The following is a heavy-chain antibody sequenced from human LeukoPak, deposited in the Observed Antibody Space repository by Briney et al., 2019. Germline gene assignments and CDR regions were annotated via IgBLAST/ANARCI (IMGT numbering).Heavy chain of an antibody. CDR2: ITSSGTYT. D-gene: IGHD1-26*01. CDR1: GFTFSDYN. CDR3: ARDPYSGNYGTYYYYYMDV. Sequence: GGSLRLSCADSGFTFSDYNMNWVRQAPGKAMEWVSSITSSGTYTFYADSVKGRFTISRDNAKNSLYLQMDSLGPEDTAVYYCARDPYSGNYGTYYYYYMDVWGKGTTVTISS. V-gene: IGHV3-21*01. J-gene: IGHJ6*03.